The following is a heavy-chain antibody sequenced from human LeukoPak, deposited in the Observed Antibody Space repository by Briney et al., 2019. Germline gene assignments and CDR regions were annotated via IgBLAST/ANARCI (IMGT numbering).Heavy chain of an antibody. J-gene: IGHJ4*02. CDR2: IYSGGST. CDR3: ASPLPYSSSWYYFDY. Sequence: PGGSLRLSCAASGFTVSSNYMSWVRQAPGKGLEWVSVIYSGGSTYYADSVKGRFTISRDNSKNTLYLQMNSLRAEDTAVYYCASPLPYSSSWYYFDYWGQGTLVTVSS. CDR1: GFTVSSNY. V-gene: IGHV3-53*01. D-gene: IGHD6-13*01.